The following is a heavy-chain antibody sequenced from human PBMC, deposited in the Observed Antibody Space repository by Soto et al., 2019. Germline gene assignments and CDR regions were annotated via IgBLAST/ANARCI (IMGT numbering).Heavy chain of an antibody. CDR1: GFTFSSYW. CDR3: AREIATTGIYYLDY. V-gene: IGHV3-74*01. D-gene: IGHD6-13*01. CDR2: MNSDGSSI. Sequence: PVGSLRLSCAASGFTFSSYWMHWVRQAPGKGLVWVSRMNSDGSSITYADSVKGRFTISRDSAKNTMYLQVRSLRAEDTAVYYCAREIATTGIYYLDYWGQGTLVTGSS. J-gene: IGHJ4*02.